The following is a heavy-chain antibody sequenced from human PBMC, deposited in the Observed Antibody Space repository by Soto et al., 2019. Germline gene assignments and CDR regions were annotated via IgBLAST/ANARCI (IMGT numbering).Heavy chain of an antibody. Sequence: SETLSLTCTVSGGSLSSGGYYWSWIRQHPGKGLEWFGYIYYSGSTYYNPSLKSRVTISVDTSKNQFSLKLSSVTAADTAVYYCARDLLGYCIRTSCYGVGWFDPWGQGTLVTVS. J-gene: IGHJ5*02. D-gene: IGHD2-2*01. CDR1: GGSLSSGGYY. V-gene: IGHV4-31*03. CDR2: IYYSGST. CDR3: ARDLLGYCIRTSCYGVGWFDP.